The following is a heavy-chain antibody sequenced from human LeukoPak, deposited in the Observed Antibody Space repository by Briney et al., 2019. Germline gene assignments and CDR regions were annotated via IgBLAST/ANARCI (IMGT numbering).Heavy chain of an antibody. Sequence: SVKVSCKASGGTFSSYAISWVRQAPGRGLEWMGGIIPIFGTANYAQKFQGRVTITVDESTSTAYMELSSLRSEDTAVYYCASTSPVHHAFDIWGQGTMVTVSS. V-gene: IGHV1-69*13. CDR1: GGTFSSYA. CDR2: IIPIFGTA. CDR3: ASTSPVHHAFDI. J-gene: IGHJ3*02.